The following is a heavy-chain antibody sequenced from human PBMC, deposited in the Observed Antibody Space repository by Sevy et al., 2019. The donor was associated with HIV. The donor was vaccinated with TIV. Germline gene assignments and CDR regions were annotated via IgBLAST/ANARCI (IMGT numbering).Heavy chain of an antibody. CDR3: TKMKDDSSGFHLDY. J-gene: IGHJ4*02. CDR1: GFTFRRYW. D-gene: IGHD3-22*01. V-gene: IGHV3-7*01. Sequence: GGSLRLSCAASGFTFRRYWMSWVRQAPGKGLEWMANIKQDGSEKYYVDSVKGRFTMSRDNAKNSLYLQMNSLRAEDTAAYYCTKMKDDSSGFHLDYWGQGTLVTVSS. CDR2: IKQDGSEK.